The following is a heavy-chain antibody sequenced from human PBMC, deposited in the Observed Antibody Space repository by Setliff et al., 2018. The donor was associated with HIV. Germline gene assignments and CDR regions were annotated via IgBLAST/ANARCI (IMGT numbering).Heavy chain of an antibody. Sequence: TSETLSLTCNVSGVSISSHYWSWIRQPPGKGLEWIGTLYHAGSTSYNSSLKSRVTISGDTSKNLFSLKVTSVTAADTAVYYCARPVSKYFYGMDVWGLGTTVTAP. CDR3: ARPVSKYFYGMDV. J-gene: IGHJ6*02. CDR2: LYHAGST. CDR1: GVSISSHY. V-gene: IGHV4-59*11.